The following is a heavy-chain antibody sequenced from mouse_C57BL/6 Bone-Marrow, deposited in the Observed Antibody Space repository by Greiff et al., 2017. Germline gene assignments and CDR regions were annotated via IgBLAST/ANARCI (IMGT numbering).Heavy chain of an antibody. D-gene: IGHD1-3*01. Sequence: EVKVVESGGGLVKPGGSLKLSCAASGFTFSSYAMSWVRQTPEKRLEWVATISDGGSYTYYPDNVKGRFTISRDNAKNNLYLQMSHLKSEDTAMYYCARDDESFLYYAMDNWGQGTSVTVSS. V-gene: IGHV5-4*01. CDR1: GFTFSSYA. J-gene: IGHJ4*01. CDR2: ISDGGSYT. CDR3: ARDDESFLYYAMDN.